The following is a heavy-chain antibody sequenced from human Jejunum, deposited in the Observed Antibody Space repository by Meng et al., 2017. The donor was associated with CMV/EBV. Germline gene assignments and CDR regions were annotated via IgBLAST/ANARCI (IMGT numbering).Heavy chain of an antibody. D-gene: IGHD3-3*01. V-gene: IGHV4-31*02. CDR1: GGSINTGGNF. Sequence: SGGSINTGGNFWSWIRQRPGKGLEWIGNIYYFRGGTTYNPSFKSRVTISMDTSRNQFSLKLTSVTAADTAVYYCARLLWSGDVYFDYWGQGTPVTVSS. CDR2: IYYFRGGT. J-gene: IGHJ4*02. CDR3: ARLLWSGDVYFDY.